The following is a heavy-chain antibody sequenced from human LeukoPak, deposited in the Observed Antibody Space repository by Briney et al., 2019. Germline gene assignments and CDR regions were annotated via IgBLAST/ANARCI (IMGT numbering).Heavy chain of an antibody. CDR3: ARVDWELLEGDYMDV. D-gene: IGHD1-26*01. Sequence: ASVKVSCKASGYTCTGYYMHWVRQAPGQGPEWMGWINPNSGGTNYAQKFQGRVTMTRDTSISTAYMELSRLRSDDTAVYYCARVDWELLEGDYMDVWGKGTTVTVSS. J-gene: IGHJ6*03. CDR2: INPNSGGT. CDR1: GYTCTGYY. V-gene: IGHV1-2*02.